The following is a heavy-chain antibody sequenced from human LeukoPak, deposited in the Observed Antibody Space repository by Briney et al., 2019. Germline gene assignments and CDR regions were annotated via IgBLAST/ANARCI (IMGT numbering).Heavy chain of an antibody. CDR2: IYYSGST. CDR1: GGSISSSSYY. Sequence: SETLSLTCTASGGSISSSSYYWGWIRQPPGKGLEWIGSIYYSGSTYYNPSLKSRVTISVDTSKNQFSLKLSSVTAADTAVYYCARGLHDYGDYVGWFDPWGQGTLVTVSS. D-gene: IGHD4-17*01. CDR3: ARGLHDYGDYVGWFDP. V-gene: IGHV4-39*01. J-gene: IGHJ5*02.